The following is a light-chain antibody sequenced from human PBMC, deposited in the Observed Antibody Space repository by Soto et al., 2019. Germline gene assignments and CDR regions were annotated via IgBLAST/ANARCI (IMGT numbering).Light chain of an antibody. CDR2: HVT. CDR3: CSLTTSHTYV. V-gene: IGLV2-14*03. CDR1: SSDIGHYDY. Sequence: QSVLTQPASVSGSPGQSIIISCTGTSSDIGHYDYVSWYQQHPGKAHKLMIYHVTYRPSGVSNRYSGSKSGNSASLTISGLQADDEADYYCCSLTTSHTYVFGSGTKVTV. J-gene: IGLJ1*01.